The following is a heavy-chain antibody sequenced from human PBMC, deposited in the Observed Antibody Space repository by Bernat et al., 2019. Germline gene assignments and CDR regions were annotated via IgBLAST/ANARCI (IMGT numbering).Heavy chain of an antibody. D-gene: IGHD3-3*01. CDR3: ARVGVAGFDP. Sequence: EVQLLEFGGGLVQPGGSLRLSCAASGFTVSSNYMSWVRQAPGKGLEWVSVIYTGGSTYYADSVKGRFTISRDNSNNTLYLQMNSLRAEDKAVYYCARVGVAGFDPWGQGTLVTVSS. CDR2: IYTGGST. J-gene: IGHJ5*02. V-gene: IGHV3-66*01. CDR1: GFTVSSNY.